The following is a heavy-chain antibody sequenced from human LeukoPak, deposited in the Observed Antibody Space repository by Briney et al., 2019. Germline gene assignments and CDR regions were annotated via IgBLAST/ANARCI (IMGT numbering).Heavy chain of an antibody. Sequence: GGSLRLSCAASGFTVSSNYMSWVRQAPGKGLEWVSVIYSGGSTYYADSVKGRFTISRDNSKNTLYLQMNSLRAEDMAVYYCARQMDSYDSSGYAFDYWGQGTLVTVSS. J-gene: IGHJ4*02. V-gene: IGHV3-66*04. CDR3: ARQMDSYDSSGYAFDY. CDR2: IYSGGST. D-gene: IGHD3-22*01. CDR1: GFTVSSNY.